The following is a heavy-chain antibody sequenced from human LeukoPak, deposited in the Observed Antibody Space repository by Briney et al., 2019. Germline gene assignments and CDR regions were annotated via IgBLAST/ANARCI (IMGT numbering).Heavy chain of an antibody. V-gene: IGHV1-69*05. CDR2: IIPIFGTA. CDR3: ARGDGYKYYYYYMDV. J-gene: IGHJ6*03. CDR1: GGTFSSYA. Sequence: ASVKVSCKASGGTFSSYAISWVRQAPGQGLEWMEGIIPIFGTANYAQKFQGRVTITTDESTSTAYMELSSLRSEDTAVYYCARGDGYKYYYYYMDVWGKGTTVTVSS. D-gene: IGHD5-24*01.